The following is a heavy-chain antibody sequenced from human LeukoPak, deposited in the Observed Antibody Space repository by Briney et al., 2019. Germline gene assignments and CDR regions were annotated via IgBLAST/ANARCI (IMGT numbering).Heavy chain of an antibody. J-gene: IGHJ4*02. CDR2: INPNSGGT. Sequence: ASVKVSCKASGYTFTGYYLHWVRQAPGQGLEWMGRINPNSGGTNYAQKFQGRVTMTRDTSISTAYMELSRLRSDDTAVYYCARAASSIYDYGDPVYYFDYWGQGTLVTVSS. V-gene: IGHV1-2*06. CDR1: GYTFTGYY. D-gene: IGHD4-17*01. CDR3: ARAASSIYDYGDPVYYFDY.